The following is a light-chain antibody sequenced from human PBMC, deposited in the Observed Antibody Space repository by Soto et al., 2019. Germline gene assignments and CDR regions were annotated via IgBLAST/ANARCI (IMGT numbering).Light chain of an antibody. CDR2: DAS. V-gene: IGKV3-11*01. CDR3: QQRSNWPLT. J-gene: IGKJ4*01. CDR1: QTISSY. Sequence: ELVFTHSPSTLSLPPLERATLSCRARQTISSYLLWYQQKPGQAPRLLIYDASNRATGIPARFSGSGSGTDFTLTISSLEPEDFAVYYCQQRSNWPLTFGGGTKVDIK.